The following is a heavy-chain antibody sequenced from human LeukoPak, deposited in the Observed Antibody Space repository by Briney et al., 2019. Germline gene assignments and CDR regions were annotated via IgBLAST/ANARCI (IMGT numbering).Heavy chain of an antibody. V-gene: IGHV3-30*18. CDR1: GFTFSSYG. D-gene: IGHD1-26*01. CDR2: ISYDGSNK. Sequence: GGSLRLSCAASGFTFSSYGMHWVRQAPGKGLEWVAVISYDGSNKYYADSVKGRFTISRDNSKNTLYLQMNSLRAEDTAVYYCAEVHIVGAIWAFDIWGQGTMVTVSS. CDR3: AEVHIVGAIWAFDI. J-gene: IGHJ3*02.